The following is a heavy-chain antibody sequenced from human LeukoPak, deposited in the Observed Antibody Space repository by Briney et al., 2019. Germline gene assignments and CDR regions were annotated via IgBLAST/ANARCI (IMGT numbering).Heavy chain of an antibody. J-gene: IGHJ4*02. D-gene: IGHD2-2*01. CDR1: GGSISSSRYY. Sequence: SETLSLTCTVSGGSISSSRYYWGWTRQPPGKGLEWLGSIYYSGSTYYNPSLKSRVNISVDTSKNQFSLKLSSVTAADTAVYYCAGLGISSDFFDDWGQGTLVTVSS. CDR2: IYYSGST. CDR3: AGLGISSDFFDD. V-gene: IGHV4-39*01.